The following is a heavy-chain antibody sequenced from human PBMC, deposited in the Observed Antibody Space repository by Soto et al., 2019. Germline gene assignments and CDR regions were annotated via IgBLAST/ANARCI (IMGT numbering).Heavy chain of an antibody. V-gene: IGHV1-24*01. CDR1: GYTLTELS. J-gene: IGHJ6*02. CDR3: ATERYSSSQLTRYGMDV. CDR2: FDPEDGET. Sequence: ASVKVSCKVSGYTLTELSMHWVRQAPGQGLEWMGGFDPEDGETIYAQKFQGRVTMTEDTSTDTAYMELSSLRSEDTAVYYCATERYSSSQLTRYGMDVWGQGTTVTVSS. D-gene: IGHD6-6*01.